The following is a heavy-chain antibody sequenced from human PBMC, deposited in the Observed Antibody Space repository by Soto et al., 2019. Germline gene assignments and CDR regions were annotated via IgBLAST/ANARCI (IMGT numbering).Heavy chain of an antibody. CDR2: IIPILGIA. CDR3: ARSWDPINDGMDV. V-gene: IGHV1-69*02. D-gene: IGHD6-13*01. J-gene: IGHJ6*02. CDR1: GGTFSSYT. Sequence: SVKVSCKASGGTFSSYTISWVRQAPGQGLEWMGRIIPILGIANYAQKFQGRVTMTRDTSTSTVYMELSSLRSEDTAVYYCARSWDPINDGMDVWGQGTTVTVSS.